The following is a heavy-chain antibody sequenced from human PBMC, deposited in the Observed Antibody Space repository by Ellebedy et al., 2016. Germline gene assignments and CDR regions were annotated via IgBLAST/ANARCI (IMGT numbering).Heavy chain of an antibody. CDR2: INYSGYT. CDR1: GGSISSSSDY. Sequence: SETLSLXXTVSGGSISSSSDYWGWIRQPPGKGLDWIGSINYSGYTYYNLSLKSRVTISVDTSKSQFSLRLTSVTAADTAVYYCARGGFARSEEGLDSWGQGTLVTVSS. V-gene: IGHV4-39*07. D-gene: IGHD2-15*01. J-gene: IGHJ4*02. CDR3: ARGGFARSEEGLDS.